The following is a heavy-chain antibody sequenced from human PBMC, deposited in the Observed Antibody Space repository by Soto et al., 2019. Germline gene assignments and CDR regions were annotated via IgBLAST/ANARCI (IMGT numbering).Heavy chain of an antibody. CDR1: GYTFTSYA. D-gene: IGHD2-15*01. CDR3: ARSFHCSGGSCYSYFDY. J-gene: IGHJ4*02. V-gene: IGHV1-3*01. Sequence: QVQLVQSGAEVKKPGASVKVSCKASGYTFTSYAMHWVRQAPGQRLEWMGWINAGNGNTKYSQKFQGRVTITRDTSASTAYMELSSLRSEDTAVYYCARSFHCSGGSCYSYFDYWGQGTLVTVSS. CDR2: INAGNGNT.